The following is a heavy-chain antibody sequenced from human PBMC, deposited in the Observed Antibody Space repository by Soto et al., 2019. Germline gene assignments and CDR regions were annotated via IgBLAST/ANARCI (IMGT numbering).Heavy chain of an antibody. J-gene: IGHJ5*02. CDR1: GGSFSGYY. CDR2: INHSGST. Sequence: SETLSLTCAVYGGSFSGYYWSWIRQPPGKGLEWIGEINHSGSTNYNPSLKSRVTISVDTSKNQFSLKLSSVTAADTAVYYCARACRYSSGWYSPRCWFDPWGQGTLVTVSS. CDR3: ARACRYSSGWYSPRCWFDP. V-gene: IGHV4-34*01. D-gene: IGHD6-19*01.